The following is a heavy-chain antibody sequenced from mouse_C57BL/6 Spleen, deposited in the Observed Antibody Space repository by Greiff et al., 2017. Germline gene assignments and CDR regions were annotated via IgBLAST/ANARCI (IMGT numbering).Heavy chain of an antibody. CDR1: GFTFSSYT. CDR2: ISGGGGNT. V-gene: IGHV5-9*01. D-gene: IGHD1-1*01. CDR3: ARRGYGSSYGYFDV. Sequence: EVKLMESGGGLVKPGGSLKLSCAASGFTFSSYTMSWVRQTPEKRLEWVATISGGGGNTYYPDSVKGRFTISRDNAKNTLYLQMSSLRSEDTALYYCARRGYGSSYGYFDVWGTGTPVTVSS. J-gene: IGHJ1*03.